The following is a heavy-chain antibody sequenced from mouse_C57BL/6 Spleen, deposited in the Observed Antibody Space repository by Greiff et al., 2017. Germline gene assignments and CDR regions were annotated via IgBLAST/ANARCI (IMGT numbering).Heavy chain of an antibody. CDR2: IDPSDSYT. CDR3: ARREGVVAYYYAMDY. V-gene: IGHV1-59*01. J-gene: IGHJ4*01. D-gene: IGHD1-1*01. Sequence: QVQLQQSGAELVRPGTSVKLSCKASGYTFTSYWMHWVKQRPGQGLEWIGVIDPSDSYTNYNQKFKGKATLTVDTSSSTAYMQLSSLTSEDSAVYYCARREGVVAYYYAMDYWGQGTSVTVSS. CDR1: GYTFTSYW.